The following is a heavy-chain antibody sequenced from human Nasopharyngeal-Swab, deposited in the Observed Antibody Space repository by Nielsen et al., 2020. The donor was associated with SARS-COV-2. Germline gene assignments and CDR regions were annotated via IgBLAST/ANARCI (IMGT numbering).Heavy chain of an antibody. D-gene: IGHD1-1*01. CDR2: ISYDGSNK. Sequence: GGSLRLSCAASGFTFSSYGMHWVRQAPGKGLEWVAVISYDGSNKYYADSVKGRFTISRDNSKNTLYLQMNSLRAEDTAVYYCANTGTTRYYYYGMDVWGQGTTVTVSS. J-gene: IGHJ6*02. CDR3: ANTGTTRYYYYGMDV. V-gene: IGHV3-30*18. CDR1: GFTFSSYG.